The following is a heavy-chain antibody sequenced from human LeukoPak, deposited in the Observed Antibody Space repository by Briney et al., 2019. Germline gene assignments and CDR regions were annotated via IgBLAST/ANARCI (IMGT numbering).Heavy chain of an antibody. CDR1: GVTFDDYA. V-gene: IGHV3-9*01. J-gene: IGHJ4*02. CDR2: ISWNSGSI. D-gene: IGHD3-22*01. CDR3: AKGSSGYYSPFEY. Sequence: PGGSLRLSCAASGVTFDDYARTWVRQAPGKGLEWVSGISWNSGSIGYADSVKGRFTISRDNAKNSLYLQMNSLRAEDTALYYCAKGSSGYYSPFEYWGQGTLVTVSS.